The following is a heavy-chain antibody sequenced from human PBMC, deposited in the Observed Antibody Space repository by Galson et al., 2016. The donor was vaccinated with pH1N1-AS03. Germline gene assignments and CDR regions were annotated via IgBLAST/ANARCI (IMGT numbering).Heavy chain of an antibody. CDR2: IHPGGDT. J-gene: IGHJ6*02. V-gene: IGHV3-66*02. CDR3: AGDEGFANGINV. CDR1: GFTVSSGYY. Sequence: LRLSCAATGFTVSSGYYMSWVRQAPGKGLEWVSVIHPGGDTYNADSVKGRFTISRDNFENMVYLQMNSLRPEDTAVYYCAGDEGFANGINVWGQGTTVTVSS. D-gene: IGHD3-3*01.